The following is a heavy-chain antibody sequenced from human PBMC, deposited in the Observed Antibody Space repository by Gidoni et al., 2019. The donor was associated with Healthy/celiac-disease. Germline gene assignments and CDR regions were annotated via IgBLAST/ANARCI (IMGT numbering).Heavy chain of an antibody. J-gene: IGHJ4*02. CDR3: ARSSIVGAEFDY. CDR1: GFTFSSYG. Sequence: QVQLVESGGGMVQPGRSMKLSCAASGFTFSSYGWHWVRQAPGKGLELVAVIWYDGSNKYYADSVKGRFTISRDNSKNTLYLQMNSLRAEDTAVYYCARSSIVGAEFDYWGQGTLVTVSS. CDR2: IWYDGSNK. D-gene: IGHD1-26*01. V-gene: IGHV3-33*01.